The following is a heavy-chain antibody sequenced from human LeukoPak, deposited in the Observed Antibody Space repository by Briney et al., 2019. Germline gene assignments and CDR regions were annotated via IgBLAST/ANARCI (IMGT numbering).Heavy chain of an antibody. D-gene: IGHD3-22*01. CDR2: ISGSGGST. CDR1: GFTLSSYA. Sequence: PGGSLRLSCAASGFTLSSYAMSCGPQAPGKGLEWVSAISGSGGSTYYADSVKGRFTISRDNSKNTLYLQMNSLRAEDTAVYDCAKVHYYVSSGYYWEDYWGQGTLVTVSS. J-gene: IGHJ4*02. CDR3: AKVHYYVSSGYYWEDY. V-gene: IGHV3-23*01.